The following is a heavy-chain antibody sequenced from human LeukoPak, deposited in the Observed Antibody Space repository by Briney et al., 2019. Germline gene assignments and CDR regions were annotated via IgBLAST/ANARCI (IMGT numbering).Heavy chain of an antibody. CDR2: IYHSGST. CDR1: GFTFSSYG. J-gene: IGHJ5*02. Sequence: GSLRLSCAASGFTFSSYGMHWVRQPPGKGLEWIGEIYHSGSTNYNPSLKSRVTISVDKSKNQFSLKLSSVTAADTAVYYCARYIVVVVAATGAYNWFDPWGQGTLVTVSS. D-gene: IGHD2-15*01. CDR3: ARYIVVVVAATGAYNWFDP. V-gene: IGHV4-4*02.